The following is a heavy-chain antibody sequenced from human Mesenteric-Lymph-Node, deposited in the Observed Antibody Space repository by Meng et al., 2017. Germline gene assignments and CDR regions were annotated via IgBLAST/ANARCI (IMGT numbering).Heavy chain of an antibody. Sequence: QVQLQESGPGLVKPSGTLSLPCAVYGGSFSGSYWSWIRQPPGKGLEWIGEINHSGSTNYNPSLKSRVTISVDTSKNQFSLKLSSVTAADTAVYYCARYPREEYCSGGSCYFRPNFDYWGQGTLVTVSS. D-gene: IGHD2-15*01. CDR1: GGSFSGSY. J-gene: IGHJ4*02. CDR2: INHSGST. CDR3: ARYPREEYCSGGSCYFRPNFDY. V-gene: IGHV4-34*10.